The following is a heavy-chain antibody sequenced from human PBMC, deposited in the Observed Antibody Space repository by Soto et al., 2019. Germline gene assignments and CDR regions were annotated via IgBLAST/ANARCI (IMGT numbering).Heavy chain of an antibody. Sequence: ASVKVSCKASGFTFTSSAVQWVRQARGQRLEWIGWIVVGSGNTNYAQKFQERVTITRDMSTSTAYMELSSLRSEDTAVYYCAAEPSMVRGVSVLPEGYYYYGMDLWGQGTTVPVSS. J-gene: IGHJ6*02. D-gene: IGHD3-10*01. CDR1: GFTFTSSA. CDR3: AAEPSMVRGVSVLPEGYYYYGMDL. CDR2: IVVGSGNT. V-gene: IGHV1-58*01.